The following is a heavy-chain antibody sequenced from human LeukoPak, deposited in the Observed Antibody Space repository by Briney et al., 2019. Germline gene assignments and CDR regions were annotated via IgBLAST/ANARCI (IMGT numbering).Heavy chain of an antibody. CDR1: GGSITSYY. J-gene: IGHJ4*02. CDR3: ARLTPYSGSPLDDY. CDR2: VSYSGST. Sequence: SETLSLTCTVSGGSITSYYWSWIRQPPGKGLEYIGSVSYSGSTYYNPSLKSRVTMSADTSKNQFSLKLSSVTAADTAVYYCARLTPYSGSPLDDYWGQGTLVTVSS. V-gene: IGHV4-59*04. D-gene: IGHD1-26*01.